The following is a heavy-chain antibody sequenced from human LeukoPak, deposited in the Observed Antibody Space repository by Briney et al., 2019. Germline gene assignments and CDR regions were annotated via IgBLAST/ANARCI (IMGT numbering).Heavy chain of an antibody. CDR3: ARERSPDYYAY. J-gene: IGHJ4*02. D-gene: IGHD3-22*01. CDR2: ISDSGRTI. CDR1: GFTFSDYY. V-gene: IGHV3-11*01. Sequence: GGSLRLSCAASGFTFSDYYMSWIRQAPGKRLEWLSYISDSGRTIYYANSVKGRFTISRDNAKNSLFLQVNSLRAEDTAVYYCARERSPDYYAYWGQGILVTVSS.